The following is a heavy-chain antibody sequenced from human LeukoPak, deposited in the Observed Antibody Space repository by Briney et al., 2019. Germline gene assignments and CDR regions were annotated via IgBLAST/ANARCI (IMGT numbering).Heavy chain of an antibody. Sequence: GGSLRLSCAASGFTISTQAMGWVRQVPGKGLEWISAISGSGRNTYYADSVKGRFTVSRDPSKNTLYLQMNSLRADDTAVYYCAKGLVAGAAHYWGQGTQVTVSS. V-gene: IGHV3-23*01. J-gene: IGHJ4*02. CDR2: ISGSGRNT. CDR3: AKGLVAGAAHY. CDR1: GFTISTQA. D-gene: IGHD6-13*01.